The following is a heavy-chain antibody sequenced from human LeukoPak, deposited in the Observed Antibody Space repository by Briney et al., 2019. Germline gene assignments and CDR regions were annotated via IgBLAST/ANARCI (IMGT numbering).Heavy chain of an antibody. V-gene: IGHV1-69*01. CDR2: IIPIFDTA. CDR1: GGTFSSYA. J-gene: IGHJ5*02. D-gene: IGHD2-2*01. CDR3: ARENIVVVLAAMIEVGWDRNWFDP. Sequence: SVKVSCKASGGTFSSYAISWVRQAPGQGLEWMGGIIPIFDTANYAQKFQGRVTITADESTSTAYMELSSLRSEDTAVYYCARENIVVVLAAMIEVGWDRNWFDPWGQGTLVTVSS.